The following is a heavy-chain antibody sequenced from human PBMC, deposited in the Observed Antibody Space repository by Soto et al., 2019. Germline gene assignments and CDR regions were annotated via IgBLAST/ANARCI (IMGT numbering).Heavy chain of an antibody. CDR2: IGPYNGNT. J-gene: IGHJ2*01. CDR3: ARCYCTVGSCYTCWHFDL. D-gene: IGHD2-15*01. CDR1: GYTFADYG. Sequence: QAQLVQSGAEVKKPGASVKVSCQAGGYTFADYGISWVRQAPGQGLEWVGWIGPYNGNTNYAQNLQDRVTMTTDTSTNTDYMGLVSLRSDDTALYYCARCYCTVGSCYTCWHFDLWGRGTLLTVSS. V-gene: IGHV1-18*01.